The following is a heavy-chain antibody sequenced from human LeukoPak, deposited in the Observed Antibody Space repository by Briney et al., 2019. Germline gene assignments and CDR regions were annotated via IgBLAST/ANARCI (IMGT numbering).Heavy chain of an antibody. J-gene: IGHJ5*02. CDR2: IISSSSYI. Sequence: GGSLRLSCAASGFTFSSYSMNWVRQAPGKGLEWVSSIISSSSYIYYADSVKGRFTISRDNAKNSLYLQMNSLRAEDTALYYCAGIAADQLDPWGQGTLVTVSS. CDR1: GFTFSSYS. CDR3: AGIAADQLDP. V-gene: IGHV3-21*04. D-gene: IGHD6-13*01.